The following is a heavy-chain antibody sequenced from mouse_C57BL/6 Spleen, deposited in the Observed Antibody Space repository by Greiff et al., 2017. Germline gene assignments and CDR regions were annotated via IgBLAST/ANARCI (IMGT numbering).Heavy chain of an antibody. CDR2: IDPENGDT. CDR1: GFNIKDDY. J-gene: IGHJ2*01. CDR3: TTGSSYLHYFDY. Sequence: VQLKQSGAELVRPGASVKLSCTASGFNIKDDYMHWVKQRPEQGLEWIGWIDPENGDTEYASKFQGKATITADTSSNTAYLQLSSLTSEDTAVYYCTTGSSYLHYFDYWGQGTTLTVSS. D-gene: IGHD1-1*01. V-gene: IGHV14-4*01.